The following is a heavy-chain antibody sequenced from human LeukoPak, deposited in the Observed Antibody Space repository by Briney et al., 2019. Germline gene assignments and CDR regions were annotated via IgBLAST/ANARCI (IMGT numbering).Heavy chain of an antibody. CDR2: ISYDGSNK. D-gene: IGHD6-25*01. CDR1: GFTFSSYG. CDR3: AKDLSSGYYYMDV. Sequence: GGSLRLSCAASGFTFSSYGMHWVRQAPGKGLEWVAVISYDGSNKYYADSVKGRFTISRDNSKNTLYLQMNSLRAEDTAVYYCAKDLSSGYYYMDVWGKGTTVTVSS. J-gene: IGHJ6*03. V-gene: IGHV3-30*18.